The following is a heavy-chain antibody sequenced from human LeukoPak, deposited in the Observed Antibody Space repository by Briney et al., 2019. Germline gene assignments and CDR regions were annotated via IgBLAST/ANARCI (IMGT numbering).Heavy chain of an antibody. CDR3: ARDRGSNWFDP. CDR1: GFTFSSYA. V-gene: IGHV3-23*01. J-gene: IGHJ5*02. Sequence: GGPLRLSCAASGFTFSSYAMSWVRQAPGKGLEWVSVISASGGTTYYADSVKGRFTISRDNSMNTLYLQMNSLRAEDTAVYYCARDRGSNWFDPWGQGTLVAVSS. CDR2: ISASGGTT. D-gene: IGHD3-10*01.